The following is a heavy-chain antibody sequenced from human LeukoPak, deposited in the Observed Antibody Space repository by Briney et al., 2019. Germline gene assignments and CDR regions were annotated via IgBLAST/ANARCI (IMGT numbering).Heavy chain of an antibody. Sequence: PSETLSLTCTVSGGSISSYYWSWIRQPPGKGLEWIGYIYYSGSTNYNPSLKSRVTISVDTSKNQFSLKLSSVTAADTAVYYCARDPDITGTLYSDYWGQGTLVTVSS. CDR2: IYYSGST. J-gene: IGHJ4*02. V-gene: IGHV4-59*01. CDR1: GGSISSYY. CDR3: ARDPDITGTLYSDY. D-gene: IGHD1-7*01.